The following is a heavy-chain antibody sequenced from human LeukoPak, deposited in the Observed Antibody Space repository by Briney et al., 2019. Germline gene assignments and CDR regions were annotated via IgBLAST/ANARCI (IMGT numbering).Heavy chain of an antibody. CDR1: GGSISPYY. CDR3: ARNLIPEQLVLNF. J-gene: IGHJ4*02. V-gene: IGHV4-59*01. Sequence: SETLSLTCTVSGGSISPYYWSWIRQPPGKGLEWIGYIYYSGSTNYNPSLKSRVTISVDTSKNQFSLNLRSVTPEDTAVYYCARNLIPEQLVLNFWGQGTLVTVSS. CDR2: IYYSGST. D-gene: IGHD6-13*01.